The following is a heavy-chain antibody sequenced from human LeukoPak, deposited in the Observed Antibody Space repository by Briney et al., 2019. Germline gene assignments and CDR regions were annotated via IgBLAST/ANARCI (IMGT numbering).Heavy chain of an antibody. J-gene: IGHJ4*02. CDR2: ISDSGGGT. V-gene: IGHV3-23*01. CDR1: GFTFNTYS. CDR3: DGADF. Sequence: GGSLRLSCAASGFTFNTYSMNWARQAPGKGLEWVSTISDSGGGTYYADSVKGRFTISRDDSKNTLYLQMNSLRADDTAVYYCDGADFWGQGTLVTVSS.